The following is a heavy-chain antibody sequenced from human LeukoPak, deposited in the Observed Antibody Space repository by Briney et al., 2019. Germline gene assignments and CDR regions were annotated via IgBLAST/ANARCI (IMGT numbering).Heavy chain of an antibody. J-gene: IGHJ4*02. D-gene: IGHD3-10*01. Sequence: PSETLSLTCAVYGGSFSGYYWSWIRQPPGKGLEWIGEINHSGSTNYNPSLKSRVTISVDTSKNQFSLKLSSVTAADTAVYYCARDYIPIRYGSGSFSFNYWGQGTLVTVSS. CDR2: INHSGST. CDR3: ARDYIPIRYGSGSFSFNY. CDR1: GGSFSGYY. V-gene: IGHV4-34*01.